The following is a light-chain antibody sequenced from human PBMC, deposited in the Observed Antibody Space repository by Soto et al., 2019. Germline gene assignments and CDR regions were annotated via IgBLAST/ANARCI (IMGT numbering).Light chain of an antibody. CDR3: SSYTSSSPLV. V-gene: IGLV2-14*01. J-gene: IGLJ1*01. Sequence: QSALTQPASVSGSPGQSITISCTGTSSDVGGYNYASWYQQHPGKAPKLMIYEVSNRPSGVSNRFSGSKSGNTASLTISGLQAEDEADYYCSSYTSSSPLVFGTGTKVTVL. CDR2: EVS. CDR1: SSDVGGYNY.